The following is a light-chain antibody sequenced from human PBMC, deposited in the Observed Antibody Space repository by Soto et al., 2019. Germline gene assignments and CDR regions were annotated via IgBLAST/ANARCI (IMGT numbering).Light chain of an antibody. J-gene: IGLJ7*01. V-gene: IGLV2-23*02. CDR1: SIDVGSYKL. Sequence: QSALTQPASVSGSPGQSITISCTGTSIDVGSYKLVSWYQQYPGKAPKLMIYEVNKRPSGVSNRFSGSKSGNTASLTISGLQAEDEADYYCCSYAGSSTVVFGGGTKLTVL. CDR2: EVN. CDR3: CSYAGSSTVV.